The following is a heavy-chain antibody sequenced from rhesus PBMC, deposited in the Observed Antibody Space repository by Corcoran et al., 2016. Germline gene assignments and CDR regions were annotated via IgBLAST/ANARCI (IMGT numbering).Heavy chain of an antibody. Sequence: EMQLVQTGGGLVQPGGALRLSCGASRFNFSSFAMNWVRQAPGKGLGWVSGISYTGDSSFYADSVKGRCTISRDNSRDTLSLQLDSLRPEDAAVYYCTKGGFGWNRDRFDLWGAGVVVSVSS. CDR1: RFNFSSFA. V-gene: IGHV3S5*01. D-gene: IGHD1-20*01. CDR2: ISYTGDSS. J-gene: IGHJ5-1*01. CDR3: TKGGFGWNRDRFDL.